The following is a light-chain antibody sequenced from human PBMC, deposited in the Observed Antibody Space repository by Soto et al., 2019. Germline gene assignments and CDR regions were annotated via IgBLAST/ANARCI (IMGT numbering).Light chain of an antibody. V-gene: IGKV1-39*01. CDR2: GAS. CDR3: QQSYSAPRT. J-gene: IGKJ2*01. Sequence: QMTQSPSSLSASVGDRITITCRASQSISSHLNWYQQKPGKAPKLLIYGASNLQSGVPSRFSGSGSETGFTLTVSSLQPEDFATYYCQQSYSAPRTFGQGTKVDIK. CDR1: QSISSH.